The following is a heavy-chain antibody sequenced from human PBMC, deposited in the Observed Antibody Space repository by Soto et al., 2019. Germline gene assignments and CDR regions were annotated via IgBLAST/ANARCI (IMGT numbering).Heavy chain of an antibody. J-gene: IGHJ4*02. V-gene: IGHV3-30-3*01. CDR1: GFTFVSYT. D-gene: IGHD2-21*01. CDR2: ISYDGNNK. Sequence: QVQLVESGGGVVQPGRSLRLSCAASGFTFVSYTFHWVRQAPGKGLEWVALISYDGNNKYFADSVKGRFTISRDNSKSTLYLQMNSLRAEDTALYYCVRDSGIGVAATATFDSWGQGALVTVSS. CDR3: VRDSGIGVAATATFDS.